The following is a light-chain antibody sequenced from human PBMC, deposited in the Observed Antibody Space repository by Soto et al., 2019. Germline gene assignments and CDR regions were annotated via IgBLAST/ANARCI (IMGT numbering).Light chain of an antibody. CDR1: QSVSSY. CDR3: QQRSNWPLT. CDR2: DAS. V-gene: IGKV3-11*01. Sequence: EIVLTQSPATLSLSPGERATLSCRASQSVSSYFAWYQQKPGQAPRLLIYDASNRATGIPDRFSGSGSGTDFTLTISSLEPEDFAVYYCQQRSNWPLTFGGGTREEIK. J-gene: IGKJ4*01.